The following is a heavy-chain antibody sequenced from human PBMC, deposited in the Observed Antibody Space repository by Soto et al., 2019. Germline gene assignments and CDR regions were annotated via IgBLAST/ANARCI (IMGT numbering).Heavy chain of an antibody. CDR3: VRFRGRAYHYYYMDV. CDR1: GFTFSTYG. J-gene: IGHJ6*03. D-gene: IGHD3-10*01. Sequence: DVQLLESGGGLVQRGGSLRLSCAASGFTFSTYGMTWVRQAPGKGLEWVSYGGSGGSTYYADSGKGRFTISTDNSKNTLYLQMNSLRAEDTAVYYCVRFRGRAYHYYYMDVWGNGTTVTVSS. CDR2: GGSGGST. V-gene: IGHV3-23*01.